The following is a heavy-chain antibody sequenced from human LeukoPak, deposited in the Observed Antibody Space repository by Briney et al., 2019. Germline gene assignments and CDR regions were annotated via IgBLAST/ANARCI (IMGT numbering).Heavy chain of an antibody. CDR3: AREQLGYNNYYMDV. CDR1: GGSFSGYY. V-gene: IGHV4-34*01. CDR2: INHSGST. D-gene: IGHD1-14*01. J-gene: IGHJ6*03. Sequence: SETLSLTCAVYGGSFSGYYWSWIRQPPGKGLEWIGEINHSGSTNYNPSLKSRVTISVDTSKNQFSLKLSSVTAADTAVYYCAREQLGYNNYYMDVWGKGTTVTVSS.